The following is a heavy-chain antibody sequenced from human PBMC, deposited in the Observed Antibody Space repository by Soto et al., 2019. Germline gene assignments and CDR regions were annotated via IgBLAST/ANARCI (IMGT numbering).Heavy chain of an antibody. V-gene: IGHV3-13*05. CDR1: GFTFRNYA. CDR3: ARTDRDFYGLDV. CDR2: ISAAGDP. Sequence: EVQLVESGGGLVQPGGPLSFSCEASGFTFRNYAMHWVRQGTGKGLEWVSGISAAGDPDYADSVEGRFTISRENAQNSFSLQMNSLRVGDTAVYYCARTDRDFYGLDVWGQGTTVIVSS. J-gene: IGHJ6*02.